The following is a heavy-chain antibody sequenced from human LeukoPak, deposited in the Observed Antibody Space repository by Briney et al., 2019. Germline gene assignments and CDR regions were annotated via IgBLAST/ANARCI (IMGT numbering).Heavy chain of an antibody. Sequence: YGPTLMNATHALRLICTFSGFSLRTSHVSVGWIRQPPGKALEWLALIYWNDDKRYSPSLKSRLTITKDTSKNQVVLTMTNMDPVDTATYYCARSVWVTPLDYRGQGTLVTVSS. CDR2: IYWNDDK. V-gene: IGHV2-5*01. J-gene: IGHJ4*02. CDR3: ARSVWVTPLDY. CDR1: GFSLRTSHVS. D-gene: IGHD2-21*02.